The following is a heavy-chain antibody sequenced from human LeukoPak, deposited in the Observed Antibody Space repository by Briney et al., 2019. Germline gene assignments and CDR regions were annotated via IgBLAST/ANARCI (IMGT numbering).Heavy chain of an antibody. CDR2: IYYSGST. CDR3: GRDSLGSGGTYY. J-gene: IGHJ4*02. CDR1: GGSISHFL. V-gene: IGHV4-59*01. D-gene: IGHD6-19*01. Sequence: SETLSLTCTISGGSISHFLWSWIRQPPGKGLEWIGYIYYSGSTKYNPSLKSRVAISIDTSKNQFSLRLSSVTAADTAVYYCGRDSLGSGGTYYWGQGTLVTVSS.